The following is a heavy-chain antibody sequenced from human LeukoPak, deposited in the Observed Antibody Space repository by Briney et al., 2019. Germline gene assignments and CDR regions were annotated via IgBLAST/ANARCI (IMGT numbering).Heavy chain of an antibody. Sequence: SVKVSCKASGGTFSSYAISWVRQAPGQGLEWMGRIIPIFGIANYAQKFQGRVTITADKSTSTAYMELSSLRSEDTAVYYCARDGMTTVTTGYFDYWGQGTLVTVSS. CDR1: GGTFSSYA. CDR2: IIPIFGIA. V-gene: IGHV1-69*04. J-gene: IGHJ4*02. CDR3: ARDGMTTVTTGYFDY. D-gene: IGHD4-17*01.